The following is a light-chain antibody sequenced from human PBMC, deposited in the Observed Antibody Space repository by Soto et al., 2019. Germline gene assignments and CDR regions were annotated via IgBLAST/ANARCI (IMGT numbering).Light chain of an antibody. CDR1: SSDVGGYNY. CDR3: ASYTSSTTVV. V-gene: IGLV2-14*01. J-gene: IGLJ2*01. CDR2: DVN. Sequence: QSVLTQPASVSGSPGQSITISCTGTSSDVGGYNYVSWHQQHPGKAPKLMIYDVNNRPSGVSNRFSGSKSGNTASLTISGLKAEDEADYYCASYTSSTTVVFGGGTKLTVL.